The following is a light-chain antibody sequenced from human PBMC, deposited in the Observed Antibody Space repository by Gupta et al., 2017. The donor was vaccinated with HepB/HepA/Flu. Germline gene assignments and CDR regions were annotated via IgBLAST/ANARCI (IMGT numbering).Light chain of an antibody. CDR1: QSLLHSNGYNY. CDR3: MQALQTPLT. CDR2: LGS. V-gene: IGKV2-28*01. J-gene: IGKJ4*01. Sequence: DIVMTQSPLSLPVTPGEPASISCRSSQSLLHSNGYNYLDWYLQKPGQSPQLLIYLGSNRASGVPDRFSGSGSGTDLTLKISRVEAEDVGVYDCMQALQTPLTFGGGTKVEIK.